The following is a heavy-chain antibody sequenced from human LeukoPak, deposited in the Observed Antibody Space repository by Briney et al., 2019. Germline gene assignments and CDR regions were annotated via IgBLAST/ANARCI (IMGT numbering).Heavy chain of an antibody. CDR1: GFTFSSYA. D-gene: IGHD2-2*01. CDR2: ISGSGGST. J-gene: IGHJ4*02. Sequence: GGSLRLSCAASGFTFSSYAMSWVRQAPGKGLEWVSAISGSGGSTYYADSVKGRFTISRDNSKNTLYLQMNSLRAEDTAVYYCAKDVIPGDIVVVPAAIGSWGQGTLVTVSS. V-gene: IGHV3-23*01. CDR3: AKDVIPGDIVVVPAAIGS.